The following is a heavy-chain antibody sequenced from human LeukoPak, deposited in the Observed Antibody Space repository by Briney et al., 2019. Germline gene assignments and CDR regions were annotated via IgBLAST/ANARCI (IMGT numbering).Heavy chain of an antibody. CDR1: GFTFSSYS. CDR2: ISSSGSTI. V-gene: IGHV3-48*04. D-gene: IGHD2-2*03. CDR3: ARDGYCSSTSCYFGYYYYMDV. J-gene: IGHJ6*03. Sequence: GGSLRLSCAASGFTFSSYSMNWVRQAPGKGLEWVSYISSSGSTIYYADSVKGRFTISRDNAKNSLYLQMNSLRAEDTAVYYCARDGYCSSTSCYFGYYYYMDVWGKGTTVTVSS.